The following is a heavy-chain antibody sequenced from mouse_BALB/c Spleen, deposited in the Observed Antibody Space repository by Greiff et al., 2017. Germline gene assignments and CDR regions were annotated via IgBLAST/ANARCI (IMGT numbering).Heavy chain of an antibody. CDR3: ARGDYYYGSRFAY. D-gene: IGHD1-1*01. CDR2: ISSGGST. Sequence: EVQRVESGGGLVKPGGSLKLSCAASGFTFSSYAMSWVRQTPEKRLEWVASISSGGSTYYPDSVKGRFTISRDNARNILYLQMSSLRSEDTAMYYCARGDYYYGSRFAYWGQGTLVTVSA. J-gene: IGHJ3*01. CDR1: GFTFSSYA. V-gene: IGHV5-6-5*01.